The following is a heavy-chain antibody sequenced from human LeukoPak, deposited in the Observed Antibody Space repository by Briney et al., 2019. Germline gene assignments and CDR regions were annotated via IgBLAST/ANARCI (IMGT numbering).Heavy chain of an antibody. Sequence: QTGGSLRLSCAASGFTFSSYWMSWVRQAPGKGLEWVANIKQDGSEKYYVDSEKGRFTISRDNAKNSLYLQMNSLRAEDTAVYYCARIARWPFDAFDIWGQGTMVTVSS. D-gene: IGHD6-13*01. J-gene: IGHJ3*02. V-gene: IGHV3-7*01. CDR2: IKQDGSEK. CDR3: ARIARWPFDAFDI. CDR1: GFTFSSYW.